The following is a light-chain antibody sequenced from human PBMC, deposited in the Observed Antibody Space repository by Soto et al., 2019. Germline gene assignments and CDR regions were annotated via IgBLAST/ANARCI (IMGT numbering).Light chain of an antibody. Sequence: QSVLTQPASVSGSPGQSITISCTGTSGDIGSYNYVSWYQHHPGKAPKLMIYDVTKRPSGVRDRFSASKSGNTASLTISGLQAEDEADYYCCSYAGSYTYVFGTGTKVTVL. CDR3: CSYAGSYTYV. J-gene: IGLJ1*01. CDR1: SGDIGSYNY. CDR2: DVT. V-gene: IGLV2-11*01.